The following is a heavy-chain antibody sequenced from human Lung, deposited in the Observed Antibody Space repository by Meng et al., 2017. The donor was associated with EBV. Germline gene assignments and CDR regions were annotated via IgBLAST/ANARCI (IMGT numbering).Heavy chain of an antibody. J-gene: IGHJ5*02. Sequence: VLREQAGGEVKTTGASAQACSNAFGSSCATYYIRRGRQAPSGRLGRMGWKNNDSGNTVYALKFQVSITMTTNTTKYSAYMKLANVTAADTAVYYCARRRPAFDPWGQGTLVTVSS. CDR3: ARRRPAFDP. CDR2: KNNDSGNT. V-gene: IGHV1-8*01. D-gene: IGHD6-25*01. CDR1: GSSCATYY.